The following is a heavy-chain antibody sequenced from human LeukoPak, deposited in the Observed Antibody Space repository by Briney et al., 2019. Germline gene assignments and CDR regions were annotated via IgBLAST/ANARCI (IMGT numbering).Heavy chain of an antibody. Sequence: GGSLRLSCAASGFTFDDYAMHWVRQAPGKGLEWVSGISWNSGSIGYADSVKGRFTIPRDNAKNSLYLQMNSLRAEDTALYYYAKDQGLGYSSSWYPNDAFDIWGQGTMVTVSS. CDR1: GFTFDDYA. D-gene: IGHD6-13*01. CDR2: ISWNSGSI. CDR3: AKDQGLGYSSSWYPNDAFDI. J-gene: IGHJ3*02. V-gene: IGHV3-9*01.